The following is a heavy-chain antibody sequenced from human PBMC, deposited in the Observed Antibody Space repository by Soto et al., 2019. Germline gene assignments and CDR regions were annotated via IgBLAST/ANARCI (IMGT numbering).Heavy chain of an antibody. Sequence: QVQLVQSGAEVKKPGASLRVSCKVSGYTFTSYGISWVRQAPGQGLEWMGWINTNNGNINYAQKLQGRVTMTADASMSTAYLELRSLRSVVTALYYCARERGGYKHFDYLGQGPLVTVSS. CDR3: ARERGGYKHFDY. J-gene: IGHJ4*02. CDR2: INTNNGNI. D-gene: IGHD1-26*01. V-gene: IGHV1-18*01. CDR1: GYTFTSYG.